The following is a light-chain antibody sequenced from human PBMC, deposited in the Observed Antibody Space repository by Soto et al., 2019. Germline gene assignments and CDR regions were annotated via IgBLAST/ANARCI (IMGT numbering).Light chain of an antibody. CDR2: DAS. V-gene: IGKV1-5*01. CDR3: HPGA. J-gene: IGKJ5*01. Sequence: DVPMTQTTSTLSASVGDEVTITCRASQTISRWLAWYQQKPGRAPKLLIYDASTLESGVPSRFSGSGSDTEFTLPFSRLQPDYLGTSVCHPGAFAQGTRLEIK. CDR1: QTISRW.